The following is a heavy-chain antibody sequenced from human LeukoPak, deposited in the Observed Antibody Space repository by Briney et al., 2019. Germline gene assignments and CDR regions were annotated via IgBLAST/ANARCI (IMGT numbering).Heavy chain of an antibody. D-gene: IGHD3-3*01. Sequence: PGGSLRLSCAASGFTFRSYAMSWARLAPGKGLEWVSTISGSGGGTWYPDSVKGRFTISRDNSKNTLWLHMTSLRAEDTAVYYCARAPQRLRFLEWLSRQFDYWGQGTLVTVSS. V-gene: IGHV3-23*01. J-gene: IGHJ4*02. CDR1: GFTFRSYA. CDR3: ARAPQRLRFLEWLSRQFDY. CDR2: ISGSGGGT.